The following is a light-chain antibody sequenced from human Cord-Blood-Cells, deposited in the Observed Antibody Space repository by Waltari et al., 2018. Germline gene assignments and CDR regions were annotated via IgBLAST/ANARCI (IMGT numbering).Light chain of an antibody. J-gene: IGKJ1*01. V-gene: IGKV1D-8*01. CDR3: QQYYSFPPT. Sequence: VIWMTQSPSLLSASPGDRVTISCRMSQCISSYLAWYQQKPGKAPDLLIYAASTLQSGVPSRFSGSGSGTDFTLTISCLQSEDFATYYCQQYYSFPPTFGQGTKVEIK. CDR2: AAS. CDR1: QCISSY.